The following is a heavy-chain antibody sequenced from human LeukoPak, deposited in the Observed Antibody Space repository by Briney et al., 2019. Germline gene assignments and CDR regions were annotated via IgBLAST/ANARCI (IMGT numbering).Heavy chain of an antibody. CDR2: IYDSGNT. V-gene: IGHV4-39*01. D-gene: IGHD6-13*01. J-gene: IGHJ4*02. CDR3: ARQYGPGYSSTWYFDY. CDR1: GGSISSSAYS. Sequence: SETLSLTCTVSGGSISSSAYSWGWIRQPPGKGLDWIGNIYDSGNTYYNPSLKSRVTISVGTSKNQFSLKLNSVTAADTAVYYCARQYGPGYSSTWYFDYWGLGTLVTVSS.